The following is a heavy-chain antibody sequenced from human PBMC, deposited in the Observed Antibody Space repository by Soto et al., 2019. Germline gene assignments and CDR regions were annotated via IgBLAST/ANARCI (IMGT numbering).Heavy chain of an antibody. D-gene: IGHD3-22*01. Sequence: QVRLVESGGGLVQPGRSLRLSCEASGFTFRNYAMHWVRQAPGKGLELVAIISYDASNKYYGESVKGRFTISRDNSKNTVSLQMSSLRVDDTAFYYCARDPSRGITMIVLEIHFWGQGTPVTVSS. V-gene: IGHV3-30*04. CDR2: ISYDASNK. CDR3: ARDPSRGITMIVLEIHF. CDR1: GFTFRNYA. J-gene: IGHJ4*02.